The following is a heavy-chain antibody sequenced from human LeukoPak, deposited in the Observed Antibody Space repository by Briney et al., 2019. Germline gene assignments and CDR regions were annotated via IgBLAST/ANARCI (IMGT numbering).Heavy chain of an antibody. Sequence: SETLSLTCTVSGGSISSGGYYWSWIRQPPGKGLEWIGYIYHSGSTSYNPSLKSRVTISVDRSKNQFSLKLSSVTAADTAVYYCARDIVVVGAFDIWGQGTMVTVSS. CDR2: IYHSGST. D-gene: IGHD2-15*01. J-gene: IGHJ3*02. V-gene: IGHV4-30-2*01. CDR1: GGSISSGGYY. CDR3: ARDIVVVGAFDI.